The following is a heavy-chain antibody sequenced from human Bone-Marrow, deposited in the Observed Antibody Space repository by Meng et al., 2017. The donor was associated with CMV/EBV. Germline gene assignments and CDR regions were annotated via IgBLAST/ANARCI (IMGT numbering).Heavy chain of an antibody. CDR3: AKDPSSTYYDFWSGYYYFDY. D-gene: IGHD3-3*01. CDR2: ISSSGSTI. CDR1: GFTFSDYY. V-gene: IGHV3-11*01. J-gene: IGHJ4*02. Sequence: GESLKISCAASGFTFSDYYMSWIRQAPGKGLEWVSYISSSGSTIYYADSVKGRFTISRDNSKNTLYLQMNSLRAEDTAVYYCAKDPSSTYYDFWSGYYYFDYWGQGTLVTVSS.